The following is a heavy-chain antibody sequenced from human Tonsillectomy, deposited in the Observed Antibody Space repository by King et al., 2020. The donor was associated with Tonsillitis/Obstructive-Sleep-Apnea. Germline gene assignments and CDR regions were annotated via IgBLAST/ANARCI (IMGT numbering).Heavy chain of an antibody. CDR2: IIPIFGTA. Sequence: QLVQSGAEVKKPGSSVKVSCKASGGTFSSYAISWVRQAPGQGLEWLGGIIPIFGTANYAQKFQGRVTITADESTSTAYMELSSLRSEDTAVFYCARSAAASGSSGYYSYRGDYWGQGTLVTVSS. CDR1: GGTFSSYA. D-gene: IGHD3-22*01. CDR3: ARSAAASGSSGYYSYRGDY. J-gene: IGHJ4*02. V-gene: IGHV1-69*01.